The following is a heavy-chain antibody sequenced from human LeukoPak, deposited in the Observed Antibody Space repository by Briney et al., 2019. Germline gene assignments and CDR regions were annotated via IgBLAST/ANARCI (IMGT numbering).Heavy chain of an antibody. V-gene: IGHV3-53*01. D-gene: IGHD3-3*01. Sequence: GGSLRLSCVVSGFSVSNNYIIWVRQAPGNGLERVSVIYGDGRTSHSASVRGRFTISRDNSKNIVSLQMNNLRAEDTAVYYCARGRGLGVVSPYFDYWGQGTLVTVSS. J-gene: IGHJ4*02. CDR3: ARGRGLGVVSPYFDY. CDR2: IYGDGRT. CDR1: GFSVSNNY.